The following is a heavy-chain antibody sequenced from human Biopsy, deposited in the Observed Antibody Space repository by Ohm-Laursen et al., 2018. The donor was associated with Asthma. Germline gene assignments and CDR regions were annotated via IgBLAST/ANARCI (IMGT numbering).Heavy chain of an antibody. CDR3: SRDTLGYYFDI. D-gene: IGHD6-13*01. CDR2: ITFDGSTQ. Sequence: SLRLSCAASGTHFGSYNMHWARQAPGKGLEWVAVITFDGSTQHYGDSVKGRFTISRDNSKNMLFLQMNSLRAEDTAVYYCSRDTLGYYFDIWGQGTKVTVSS. V-gene: IGHV3-30*04. J-gene: IGHJ4*02. CDR1: GTHFGSYN.